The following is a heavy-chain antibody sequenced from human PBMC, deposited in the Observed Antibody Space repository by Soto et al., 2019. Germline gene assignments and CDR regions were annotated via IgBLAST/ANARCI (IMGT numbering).Heavy chain of an antibody. V-gene: IGHV1-3*01. CDR3: ASSRAVLGSVADY. CDR2: INAGNGNT. D-gene: IGHD3-3*02. Sequence: QVQLVQSGAEVKKPGASVKVSCKASGYTFTSYAMHWVRQAPGQRLEWMGWINAGNGNTKYSRKFQGRVTITRDTSASTAYMELSSLRSEDTAVYYCASSRAVLGSVADYWGQGTLVTVSS. J-gene: IGHJ4*02. CDR1: GYTFTSYA.